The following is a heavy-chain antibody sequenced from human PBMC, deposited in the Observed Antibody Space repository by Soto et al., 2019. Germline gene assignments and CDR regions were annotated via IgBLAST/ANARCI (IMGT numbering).Heavy chain of an antibody. CDR2: IYYSGST. CDR1: CCSISSSSFY. V-gene: IGHV4-39*01. Sequence: SETLSLTCTVSCCSISSSSFYWGWIRQPPGKGLEWIGSIYYSGSTYYNPSLKSRVTISVDTSKNQFSLKLSSVTAADTAVYYCAREPSYRPHFDYWGQG. D-gene: IGHD3-16*02. CDR3: AREPSYRPHFDY. J-gene: IGHJ4*02.